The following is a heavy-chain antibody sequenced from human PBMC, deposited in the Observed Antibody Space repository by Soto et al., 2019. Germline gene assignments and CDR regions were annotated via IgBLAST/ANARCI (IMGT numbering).Heavy chain of an antibody. CDR2: ISSSGSTI. J-gene: IGHJ6*02. CDR3: ARVAVTTSDYYYGMDV. Sequence: GGSLRLSCAASGFTFSSYEMNWVRQAPGKGLEWVSYISSSGSTIYYADSVKGRFTISRDNAKNSLYLQMNSLRAEDTAVYYCARVAVTTSDYYYGMDVWGQGTTVTV. CDR1: GFTFSSYE. D-gene: IGHD4-4*01. V-gene: IGHV3-48*03.